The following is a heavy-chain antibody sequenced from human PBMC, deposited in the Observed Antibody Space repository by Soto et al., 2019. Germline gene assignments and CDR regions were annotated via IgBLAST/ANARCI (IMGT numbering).Heavy chain of an antibody. J-gene: IGHJ3*02. CDR3: AKDVEDCSGGSCYPGYAFDI. V-gene: IGHV6-1*01. CDR2: TYYRSKWYN. Sequence: PSQTLSLTCAISGDSVSSNSAAWNWIRQSPSRGLEWLGRTYYRSKWYNDYAVSVKSRITINPDTSKNQFSLQLNSVTPEDTAVYYCAKDVEDCSGGSCYPGYAFDIWGQGTMVTVSS. D-gene: IGHD2-15*01. CDR1: GDSVSSNSAA.